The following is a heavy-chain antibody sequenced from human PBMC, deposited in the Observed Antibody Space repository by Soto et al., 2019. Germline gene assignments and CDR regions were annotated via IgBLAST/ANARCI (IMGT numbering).Heavy chain of an antibody. CDR1: GFALKSSGVG. D-gene: IGHD3-10*01. CDR3: AHKEYYFAPGTSYNVRWFDP. Sequence: QITLKESGPTLVKPTQTLTLTCTFSGFALKSSGVGVAWIRQPPGKALEWLALVYWSDEKRYSPSLKNRLTITMDTSKNQVGLTMTNMDPLDTATYYCAHKEYYFAPGTSYNVRWFDPWGQGILVTVSS. V-gene: IGHV2-5*01. CDR2: VYWSDEK. J-gene: IGHJ5*02.